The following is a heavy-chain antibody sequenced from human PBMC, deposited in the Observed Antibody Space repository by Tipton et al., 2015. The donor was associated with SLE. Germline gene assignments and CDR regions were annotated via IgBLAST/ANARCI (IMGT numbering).Heavy chain of an antibody. CDR3: ARVRVLGHIGTDYHYYMDV. Sequence: LRLSCTVSGGSISSYYWSWIRQPPGKGLEWIGYIYYSGSTNYNPSLKSRVNMSVDMSKSQVSLKLRSVTAADTAVYFCARVRVLGHIGTDYHYYMDVWGNGTTVTVSS. CDR2: IYYSGST. J-gene: IGHJ6*03. D-gene: IGHD3-16*02. CDR1: GGSISSYY. V-gene: IGHV4-59*12.